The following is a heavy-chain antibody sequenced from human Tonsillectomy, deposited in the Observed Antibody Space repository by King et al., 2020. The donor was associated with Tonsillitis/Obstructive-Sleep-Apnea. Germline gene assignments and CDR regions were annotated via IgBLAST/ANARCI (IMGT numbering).Heavy chain of an antibody. Sequence: VTLKESGPVLMKPAETLTLTGTVSEFSLSNARMGVSWIRQPPGKALEWLAHIFSNDEKSYSTSLKSRLTISKDTSKSQVVLTMTNMDPVDTATYYCARRLRDGYNLLAFDIWGQGTMVTVSS. CDR1: EFSLSNARMG. D-gene: IGHD5-24*01. CDR3: ARRLRDGYNLLAFDI. CDR2: IFSNDEK. V-gene: IGHV2-26*01. J-gene: IGHJ3*02.